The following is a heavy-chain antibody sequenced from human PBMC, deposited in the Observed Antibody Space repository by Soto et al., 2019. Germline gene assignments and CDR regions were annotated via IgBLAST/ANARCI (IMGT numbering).Heavy chain of an antibody. V-gene: IGHV4-31*03. CDR2: IHYSGSPYSGTT. D-gene: IGHD2-21*02. J-gene: IGHJ4*02. Sequence: QVQLQESGPGLVKPSQTLSLTCIVSGVSISTGGYYWTWIRHRPGKGLDWIGYIHYSGSPYSGTTYYTPSLRSRVTISVDTSKNHFSLRLTSVTAADTAVYYCATEACSGGDCYFDNWGQGTLVTVSS. CDR1: GVSISTGGYY. CDR3: ATEACSGGDCYFDN.